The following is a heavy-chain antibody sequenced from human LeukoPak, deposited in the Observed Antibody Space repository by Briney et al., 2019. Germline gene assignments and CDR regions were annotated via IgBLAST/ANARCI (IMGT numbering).Heavy chain of an antibody. CDR3: AHTLYYGSGSRLFFPFDP. D-gene: IGHD3-10*01. J-gene: IGHJ5*02. Sequence: SGPTLVKPTQTLTLTCTFSGFSLSTSGVGVGWIRQPPGKALEWLALIYWNDDKRYSPSLKSRLTITKDTSKNQVVLTMTNMDPVDTATYYCAHTLYYGSGSRLFFPFDPWGQGTLVTVSS. V-gene: IGHV2-5*01. CDR1: GFSLSTSGVG. CDR2: IYWNDDK.